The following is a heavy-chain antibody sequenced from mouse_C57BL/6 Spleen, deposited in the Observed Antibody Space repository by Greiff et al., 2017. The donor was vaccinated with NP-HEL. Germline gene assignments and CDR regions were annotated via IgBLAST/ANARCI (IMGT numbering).Heavy chain of an antibody. CDR2: IDPSDSYT. CDR1: GYTFTSYW. CDR3: ARGGDGYHGGYFDV. V-gene: IGHV1-50*01. J-gene: IGHJ1*03. Sequence: QVQLQQPGAELVKPGASVKLSCKASGYTFTSYWMQWVKQRPGQGLEWIGEIDPSDSYTNYNQKFKGKATLTVDTSSSTAYMQLSSLTSEDSAVYYCARGGDGYHGGYFDVWGTGTTGTVSS. D-gene: IGHD2-3*01.